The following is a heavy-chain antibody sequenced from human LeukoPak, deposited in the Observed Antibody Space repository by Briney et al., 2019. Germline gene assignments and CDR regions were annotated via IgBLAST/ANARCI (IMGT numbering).Heavy chain of an antibody. V-gene: IGHV4-59*02. CDR2: VYYSGST. Sequence: SETLSLTCVVSGGSVSGYYWGWIRQPPGRGLEWIGYVYYSGSTNYNPSFKSRITISVDTSRNQFSLQLSSVTAADTAVYYCARIHRYCSGGACYILDNWGQGTLVAVSS. CDR1: GGSVSGYY. J-gene: IGHJ4*02. CDR3: ARIHRYCSGGACYILDN. D-gene: IGHD2-15*01.